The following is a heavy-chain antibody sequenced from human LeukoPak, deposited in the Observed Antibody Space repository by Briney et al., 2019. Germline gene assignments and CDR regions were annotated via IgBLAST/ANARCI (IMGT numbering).Heavy chain of an antibody. V-gene: IGHV1-2*02. Sequence: ASVKVSCKASGYTFTGYYMHWVRQAPGQGLEWMGWINPNSGGTNYAQKFQGRVTMTRDTSISTVYMELSRLRSDDTAVYYCARVTSPGYYDSSGYWYAFDIWGQGTMVTVSS. D-gene: IGHD3-22*01. CDR1: GYTFTGYY. J-gene: IGHJ3*02. CDR3: ARVTSPGYYDSSGYWYAFDI. CDR2: INPNSGGT.